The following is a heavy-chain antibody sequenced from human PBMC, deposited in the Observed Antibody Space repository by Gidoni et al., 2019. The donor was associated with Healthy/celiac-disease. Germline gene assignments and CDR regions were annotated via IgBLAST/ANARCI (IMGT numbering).Heavy chain of an antibody. CDR1: GFTFDDYA. V-gene: IGHV3-9*01. J-gene: IGHJ4*02. Sequence: EVQLVESGGGLVQPGRSLRLSCGAPGFTFDDYAMHRVRQAPGKGLEWASGISWNSGSIGYADSVKGRFTISRDNAKNSLYLQMNSLRAEDTALYYCAKVGGYSSSWGEFDYWGQGTLVTVSS. D-gene: IGHD6-6*01. CDR2: ISWNSGSI. CDR3: AKVGGYSSSWGEFDY.